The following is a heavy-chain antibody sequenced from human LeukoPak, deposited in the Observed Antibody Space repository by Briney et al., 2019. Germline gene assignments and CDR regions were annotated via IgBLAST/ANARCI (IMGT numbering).Heavy chain of an antibody. Sequence: SETLSLTCTVSGGSISSSYYYWGWIRQPPGKGLEWIGEINHSGSTNYNPSLKSRVTISVDTSKNQFSLKLSSVTAADTAVYYCARSGYYDSSGPRYWGQGTLVTVSS. V-gene: IGHV4-39*07. CDR3: ARSGYYDSSGPRY. D-gene: IGHD3-22*01. CDR2: INHSGST. CDR1: GGSISSSYYY. J-gene: IGHJ4*02.